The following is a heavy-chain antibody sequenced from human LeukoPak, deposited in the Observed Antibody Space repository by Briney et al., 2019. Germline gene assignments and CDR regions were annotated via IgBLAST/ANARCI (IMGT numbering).Heavy chain of an antibody. Sequence: PSETLSLTCAGYGGSFSGYYWSWIRQPPGKGLEWIGEINHSGSTNYNPSLKSRVTISVDTSKNQFSLRLSSVTAADTAVYYCARAFYCSGGSCYRGWFDPWGQGTLVTVSS. CDR3: ARAFYCSGGSCYRGWFDP. CDR1: GGSFSGYY. D-gene: IGHD2-15*01. J-gene: IGHJ5*02. CDR2: INHSGST. V-gene: IGHV4-34*01.